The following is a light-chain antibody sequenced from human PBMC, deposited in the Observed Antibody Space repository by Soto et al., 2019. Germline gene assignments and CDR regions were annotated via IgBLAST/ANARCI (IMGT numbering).Light chain of an antibody. CDR2: GVS. CDR3: QQYSDWPLT. V-gene: IGKV3D-15*01. J-gene: IGKJ4*01. Sequence: EIGLTHSPATLSLSRWEIATLSCRASQSVRSHLAWFQQKPGQAPRLLMYGVSTRATGMPDRFSGSGSGTEFTLIISSLQSEDFAVYYCQQYSDWPLTFGGGTKVDIK. CDR1: QSVRSH.